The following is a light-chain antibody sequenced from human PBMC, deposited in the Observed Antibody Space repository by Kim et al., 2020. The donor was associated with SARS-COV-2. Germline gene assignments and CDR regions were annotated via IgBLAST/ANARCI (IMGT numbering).Light chain of an antibody. CDR3: QQFNNYPLT. J-gene: IGKJ4*01. V-gene: IGKV1D-13*01. CDR2: DAS. Sequence: ASVGDRVAITCRASQGISLALAWYQQKPGKAPKLLVYDASVLESGVPSRFSGSGSGTDFTLTITSLQPEDFVNYYCQQFNNYPLTFGGGTKVDIK. CDR1: QGISLA.